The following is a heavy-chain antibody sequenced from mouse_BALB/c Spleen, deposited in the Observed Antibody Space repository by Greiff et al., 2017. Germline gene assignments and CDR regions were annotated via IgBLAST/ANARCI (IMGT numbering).Heavy chain of an antibody. CDR1: GFTFSSYG. Sequence: EVKLVESGGGLVQPGGSLKLSCAASGFTFSSYGMSWVRQTPDKRLELVATINSNGGSTYYPDSVKGRFTISRDNAKNTLYLQMSSLKSEDTAMYYGASPILAWFAYWGQGTLVTVSA. CDR2: INSNGGST. CDR3: ASPILAWFAY. J-gene: IGHJ3*01. V-gene: IGHV5-6-3*01.